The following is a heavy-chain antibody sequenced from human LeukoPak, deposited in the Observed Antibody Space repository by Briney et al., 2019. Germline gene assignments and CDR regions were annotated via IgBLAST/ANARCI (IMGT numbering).Heavy chain of an antibody. CDR3: ARGAGYNYPYYFDY. J-gene: IGHJ4*02. D-gene: IGHD5-24*01. CDR1: GFTVSSNH. CDR2: IYGGGNI. Sequence: GGSLRLSCAASGFTVSSNHMNWVRQAPAKGLEWVSVIYGGGNIYYADSVKGRFTISRDKSKNTLYLQMNSLRAEDTAVYYCARGAGYNYPYYFDYWGQGTLVTVSS. V-gene: IGHV3-53*01.